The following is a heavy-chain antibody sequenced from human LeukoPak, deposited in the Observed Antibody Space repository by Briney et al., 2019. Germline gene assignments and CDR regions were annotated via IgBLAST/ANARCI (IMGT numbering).Heavy chain of an antibody. Sequence: ASVNVSCKASGYTFTGYYMHWVRQAPGQGREGRGWINPNSGGTNYAQKSQGRVTMTRDTSISTAYRELSRLRSDDTAVYYCARVGDVVVVAATDDAFDISGAKGMVTVSS. CDR3: ARVGDVVVVAATDDAFDI. CDR1: GYTFTGYY. D-gene: IGHD2-15*01. J-gene: IGHJ3*02. V-gene: IGHV1-2*02. CDR2: INPNSGGT.